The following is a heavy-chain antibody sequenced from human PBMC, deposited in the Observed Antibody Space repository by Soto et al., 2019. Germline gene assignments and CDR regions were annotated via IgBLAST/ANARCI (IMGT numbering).Heavy chain of an antibody. V-gene: IGHV3-30*18. D-gene: IGHD2-2*01. CDR1: GFTFSSYG. CDR3: AKEDVEVPAAMGGSYYYYMDV. J-gene: IGHJ6*03. CDR2: ISYDGSNK. Sequence: GGSLRLSCAASGFTFSSYGMHWVRQAPGKGLEWVAVISYDGSNKYYADSVKGRFTISRDNSKNTLYLQMNSLRAEDTAVYYCAKEDVEVPAAMGGSYYYYMDVWGKGTTVTVSS.